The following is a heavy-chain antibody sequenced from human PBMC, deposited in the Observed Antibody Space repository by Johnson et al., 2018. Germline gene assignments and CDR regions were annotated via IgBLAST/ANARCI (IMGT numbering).Heavy chain of an antibody. Sequence: VQLVESGGGLVQXGGSLRLSCAASGFNFPVTWMTWVRQAPGKGLELVANIKGDGTEKYFVDSVKGRFTISRDNSKNTLSLQMGRRWAEDTAVYYCAKAYCSGLSCYSMNRGDAFAVWGQETVVTVSS. CDR2: IKGDGTEK. V-gene: IGHV3-7*03. CDR1: GFNFPVTW. CDR3: AKAYCSGLSCYSMNRGDAFAV. J-gene: IGHJ3*01. D-gene: IGHD2-15*01.